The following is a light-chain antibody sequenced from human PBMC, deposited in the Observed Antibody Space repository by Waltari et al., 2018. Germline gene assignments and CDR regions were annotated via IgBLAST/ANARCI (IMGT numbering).Light chain of an antibody. CDR3: QQTYRTPRT. V-gene: IGKV1-39*01. J-gene: IGKJ1*01. Sequence: DIQLTQSPSYLPAPVGDRVTISCRASQRISSYLNWYQQKPGKAPRLLIYGATSWQSGVPSRFSGSGSGTDFTLTISSLQPEDFATYYCQQTYRTPRTFGQGTKVDI. CDR2: GAT. CDR1: QRISSY.